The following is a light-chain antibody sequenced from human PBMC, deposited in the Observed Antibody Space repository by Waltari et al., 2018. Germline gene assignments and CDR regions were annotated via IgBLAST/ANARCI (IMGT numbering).Light chain of an antibody. Sequence: VMTQSPAILSVSPGESVTLSCRASHYVGSDLAWYQQRRGQAPRLLIYGASTRATGIPARFSGSGSGTEFALTISRLQSEDSAIYHCQHYHNQPLTFGGGTKVEV. CDR3: QHYHNQPLT. V-gene: IGKV3-15*01. J-gene: IGKJ4*01. CDR2: GAS. CDR1: HYVGSD.